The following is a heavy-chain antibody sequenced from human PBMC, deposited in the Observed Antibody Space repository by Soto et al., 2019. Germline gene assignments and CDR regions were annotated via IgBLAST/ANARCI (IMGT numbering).Heavy chain of an antibody. CDR1: GFTFSSYG. D-gene: IGHD3-22*01. V-gene: IGHV3-33*01. CDR2: IWYDGSNK. CDR3: ARAWRPYYYDSSGYYYPAY. J-gene: IGHJ4*02. Sequence: QVQLVESGGGVVQPGRSLRLSCAASGFTFSSYGMHWVRQAPGKGLEWVAVIWYDGSNKYYADSVKGRFTISRDNSKNTLYLQMNSLRAEDTAVYYCARAWRPYYYDSSGYYYPAYWGQGTLVTVSS.